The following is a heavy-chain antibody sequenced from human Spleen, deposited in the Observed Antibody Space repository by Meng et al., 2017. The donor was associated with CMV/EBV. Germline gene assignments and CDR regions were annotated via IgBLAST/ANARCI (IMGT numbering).Heavy chain of an antibody. V-gene: IGHV1-58*01. CDR1: GFTFTRSA. D-gene: IGHD6-6*01. Sequence: SVKVSCKASGFTFTRSAVQWVRQARGQRLEWIGWIVVGSGNTNYAQKFQDRVTITADKSTSTAYMELSSLRSEDTAVYYCASRIAARPPYYYGMDVWGQGTTVTVSS. CDR3: ASRIAARPPYYYGMDV. J-gene: IGHJ6*02. CDR2: IVVGSGNT.